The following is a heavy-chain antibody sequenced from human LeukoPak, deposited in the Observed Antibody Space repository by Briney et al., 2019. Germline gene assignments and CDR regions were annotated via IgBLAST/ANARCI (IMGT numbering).Heavy chain of an antibody. D-gene: IGHD5-24*01. Sequence: PSETLSLTCTVSGGSISSYYWSWIRQPPGKGLEWIGYIYYSGSTNYNPSLKSRVTISVDTSKNQFSLKLSSVTAADTAVYYCAREAGLGMATMGYFDYWGQGTLLTVSS. CDR1: GGSISSYY. V-gene: IGHV4-59*01. J-gene: IGHJ4*02. CDR3: AREAGLGMATMGYFDY. CDR2: IYYSGST.